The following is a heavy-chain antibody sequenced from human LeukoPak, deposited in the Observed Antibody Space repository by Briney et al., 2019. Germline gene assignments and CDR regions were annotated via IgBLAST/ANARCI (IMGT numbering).Heavy chain of an antibody. D-gene: IGHD6-13*01. CDR3: ARASSDGSSWEYYYYGMDV. Sequence: NASETLSLTCTVSGGSVSSGSYYWSWIRQPPGKGLEWIGYIYFSGSTNYSPSLKSRVTMSVDTSKKQFSLKLSSVTAADTAVYYCARASSDGSSWEYYYYGMDVWGQGTTVTVSS. CDR1: GGSVSSGSYY. V-gene: IGHV4-61*01. J-gene: IGHJ6*02. CDR2: IYFSGST.